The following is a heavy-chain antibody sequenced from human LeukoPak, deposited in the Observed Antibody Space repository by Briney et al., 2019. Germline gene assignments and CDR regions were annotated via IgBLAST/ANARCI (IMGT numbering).Heavy chain of an antibody. D-gene: IGHD5-24*01. CDR2: ISHDGFV. CDR3: ARDWVYKIDY. J-gene: IGHJ4*02. V-gene: IGHV3-74*01. Sequence: PGGSLRLSCETAGFTFSSYVMHWVRRTPGKGLVWVSRISHDGFVSYADSVKGRFTISRDNAKNTLILQMNSLRAEDTAVYYCARDWVYKIDYWGRGTLVTVSS. CDR1: GFTFSSYV.